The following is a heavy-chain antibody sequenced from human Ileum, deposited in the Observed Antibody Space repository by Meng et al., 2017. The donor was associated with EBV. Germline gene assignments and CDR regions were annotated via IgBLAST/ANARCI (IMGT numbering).Heavy chain of an antibody. J-gene: IGHJ4*02. CDR3: AKDCFGDKDS. D-gene: IGHD2-21*01. CDR2: INPDGSVI. CDR1: GFTLSSYW. V-gene: IGHV3-74*01. Sequence: EVQVMEAGGGLVQPGGSPRLSCAASGFTLSSYWVHWVRQAPGKGLVWVSRINPDGSVINYADSVKGRFTISRDNAKNTVYLQMNNLRADDTAVHYCAKDCFGDKDSWGQGTLVTVSS.